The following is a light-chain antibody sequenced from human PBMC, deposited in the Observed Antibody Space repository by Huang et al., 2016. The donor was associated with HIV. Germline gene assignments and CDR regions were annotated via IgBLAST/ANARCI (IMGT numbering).Light chain of an antibody. CDR3: QQSYSTLSWT. V-gene: IGKV1-39*01. Sequence: DIQMTQSPSSLSASVGDRVTITCRASQNIRNHLNWYQQKQGKAPKHLIYAASTLQRGVPSRCSGSGSGTDFTLTISSLQPEDFATYSCQQSYSTLSWTFGQGTKVEIK. J-gene: IGKJ1*01. CDR1: QNIRNH. CDR2: AAS.